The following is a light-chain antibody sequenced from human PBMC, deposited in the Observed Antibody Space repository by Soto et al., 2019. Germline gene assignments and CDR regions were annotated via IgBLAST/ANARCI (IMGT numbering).Light chain of an antibody. CDR3: QQYGSSLWT. Sequence: DIQMTQSPSSLSASVGDRVTITCRAGQSISSYLNWYQQKPGKAPKLLIYAASSLQSGVPSRFSGSGSGTDFTLTISRLEPEDFAVYYCQQYGSSLWTFGQGTKV. CDR2: AAS. V-gene: IGKV1-39*01. CDR1: QSISSY. J-gene: IGKJ1*01.